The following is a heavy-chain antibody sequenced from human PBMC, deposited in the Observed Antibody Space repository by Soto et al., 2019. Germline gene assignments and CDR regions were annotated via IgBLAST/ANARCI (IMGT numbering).Heavy chain of an antibody. J-gene: IGHJ4*02. CDR2: IHYSGGS. Sequence: PSETLSLTCTVAGGSISSDYWSWIRQPPGMGLEWIGYIHYSGGSNYSPSLQSRVTMSVDTSKNHVSLRLSSVTTADTAAYYCARSWNYGFVLWGQGTPVTVSS. V-gene: IGHV4-59*01. D-gene: IGHD1-7*01. CDR1: GGSISSDY. CDR3: ARSWNYGFVL.